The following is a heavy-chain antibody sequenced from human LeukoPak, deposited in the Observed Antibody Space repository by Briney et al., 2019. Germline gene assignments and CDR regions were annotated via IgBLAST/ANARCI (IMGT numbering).Heavy chain of an antibody. Sequence: GGSLRLSCVASGFTFDEYTMHWVRQAPGKGLEWVAFIRYDGSNKYYAGSVKGRFTISRDNSKNTLYLQMNSLRAEDTAVYYCARGSVSLYYYYMDVWGKGTTVTVSS. CDR2: IRYDGSNK. CDR1: GFTFDEYT. CDR3: ARGSVSLYYYYMDV. J-gene: IGHJ6*03. V-gene: IGHV3-30*02.